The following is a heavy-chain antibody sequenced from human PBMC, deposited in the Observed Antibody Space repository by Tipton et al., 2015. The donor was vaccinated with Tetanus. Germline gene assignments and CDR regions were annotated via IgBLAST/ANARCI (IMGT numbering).Heavy chain of an antibody. CDR2: MSYSGRT. J-gene: IGHJ3*02. CDR3: ARWGDASGSTNLYAFDI. CDR1: GGSISSSSYY. D-gene: IGHD3-10*01. Sequence: TLSLTCTVSGGSISSSSYYWGWIRQPPGKGLEWIGSMSYSGRTYYNPSLKSRVTISVDTSKNQFSLKMSSVTAADTAVYYCARWGDASGSTNLYAFDIWGQGTMVSVSS. V-gene: IGHV4-39*07.